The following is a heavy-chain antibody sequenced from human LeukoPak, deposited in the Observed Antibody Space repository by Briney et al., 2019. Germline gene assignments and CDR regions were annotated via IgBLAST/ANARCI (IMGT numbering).Heavy chain of an antibody. CDR3: ARGGLRHFGWRDAFDI. CDR1: GASISGSGYY. V-gene: IGHV4-39*07. J-gene: IGHJ3*02. Sequence: SETLSLTCTVSGASISGSGYYWGWIRQPPGKGLEWIGSIYSSGSTYYNASLQSRVTISVDTSKNQFSLKLTSVTAADTAVYYCARGGLRHFGWRDAFDIWGQGTMVTVSS. CDR2: IYSSGST. D-gene: IGHD3-9*01.